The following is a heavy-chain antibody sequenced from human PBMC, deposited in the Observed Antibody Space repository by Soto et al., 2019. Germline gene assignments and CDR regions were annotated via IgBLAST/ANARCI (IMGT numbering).Heavy chain of an antibody. D-gene: IGHD2-15*01. CDR3: ARVPPRFHCSGGSCSEYYFDY. J-gene: IGHJ4*02. CDR1: GGTFSSYT. Sequence: ASVKVSCKASGGTFSSYTISWVRQAPGQGLEWMGRIIPILGIANYAQKFQGRVTITADKSTSTAYMELSSLRSEDTAVYYCARVPPRFHCSGGSCSEYYFDYWGQGTLVTVSS. V-gene: IGHV1-69*02. CDR2: IIPILGIA.